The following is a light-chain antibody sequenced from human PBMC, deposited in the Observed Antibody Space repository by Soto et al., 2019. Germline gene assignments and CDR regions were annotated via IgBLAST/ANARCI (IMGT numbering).Light chain of an antibody. J-gene: IGKJ2*01. Sequence: IQLTQSPSSLSASVGDRVTVTCRSSQSINIYLNCYQQKPGKAPTLLIYGASTLQSGVPSRFSGGGSRTDFTLTISSLQTEDFATYSCQQSYRSPYTFGQGTKLEI. CDR2: GAS. V-gene: IGKV1-39*01. CDR3: QQSYRSPYT. CDR1: QSINIY.